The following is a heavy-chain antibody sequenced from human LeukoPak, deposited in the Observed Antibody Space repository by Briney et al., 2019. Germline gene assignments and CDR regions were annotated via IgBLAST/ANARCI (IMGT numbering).Heavy chain of an antibody. CDR3: ARGDFWSGYTYYYYGMDV. V-gene: IGHV1-69*04. D-gene: IGHD3-3*01. CDR1: GGTFSSYA. CDR2: IIPILGTA. Sequence: SVKVSCKASGGTFSSYAISWVRQAPGQGLEWMGRIIPILGTADYAQKFQGRVTITADKSTSTAYMELSSLRSEDTAVYYCARGDFWSGYTYYYYGMDVWGQGTTVTVSS. J-gene: IGHJ6*02.